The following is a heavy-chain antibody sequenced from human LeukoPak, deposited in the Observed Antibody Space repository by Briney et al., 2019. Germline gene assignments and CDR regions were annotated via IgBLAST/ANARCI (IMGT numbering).Heavy chain of an antibody. V-gene: IGHV3-30*02. CDR2: IRYDGSNK. CDR3: AKDWGPMTTVTGTYFDY. J-gene: IGHJ4*02. CDR1: GFTFSSYG. Sequence: PGGSLRLSCAASGFTFSSYGMHWVRQAPGKGLEWAAFIRYDGSNKYYADSVKGRFTISRDNSKNTLYLQMNSLRAEDTAVYYCAKDWGPMTTVTGTYFDYWGQGTLVTVSS. D-gene: IGHD4-17*01.